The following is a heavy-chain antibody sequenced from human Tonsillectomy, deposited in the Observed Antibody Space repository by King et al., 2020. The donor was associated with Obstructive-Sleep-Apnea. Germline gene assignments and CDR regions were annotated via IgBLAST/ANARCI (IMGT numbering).Heavy chain of an antibody. D-gene: IGHD3-22*01. J-gene: IGHJ4*02. CDR1: GGSISSYY. CDR3: ARRGSSGYYVDY. V-gene: IGHV4-59*08. CDR2: IFFSGIT. Sequence: VQLQESGPGLVKPSETLSLTCTVSGGSISSYYWSWIRQPPGKGLEWIGYIFFSGITNYNPSLKSRVTISLDTSKNQFSLKRSSVTAADTAVYYCARRGSSGYYVDYWGQGTLVTVSS.